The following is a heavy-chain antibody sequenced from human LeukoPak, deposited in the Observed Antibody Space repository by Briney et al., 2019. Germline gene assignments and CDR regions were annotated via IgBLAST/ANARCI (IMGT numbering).Heavy chain of an antibody. Sequence: GGSLRLSCAASGFTVSSKYMSWVRQAPGKGLEWVSVIYSDSSTYYTDSVKGRFTISRDNSKNTLYLQMNSLRAEDTAVYYCARGGYRRSTSCYRGAFDIWGQGTMVTVSS. CDR3: ARGGYRRSTSCYRGAFDI. D-gene: IGHD2-2*01. J-gene: IGHJ3*02. CDR2: IYSDSST. V-gene: IGHV3-53*01. CDR1: GFTVSSKY.